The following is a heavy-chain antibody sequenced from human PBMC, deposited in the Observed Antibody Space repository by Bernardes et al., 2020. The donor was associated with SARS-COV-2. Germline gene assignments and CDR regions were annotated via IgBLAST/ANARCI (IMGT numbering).Heavy chain of an antibody. D-gene: IGHD5-18*01. Sequence: SETLSLTCTVSGGSISSYYWSWIRQPPGKGLEWIGYIYYSGSTNYNPSLKSRVTISVDTSKNQFSLKLSSVTAADTAVYYCAREHHEGDTAMAYFDYWGQGTLVTVSS. V-gene: IGHV4-59*01. CDR2: IYYSGST. J-gene: IGHJ4*02. CDR1: GGSISSYY. CDR3: AREHHEGDTAMAYFDY.